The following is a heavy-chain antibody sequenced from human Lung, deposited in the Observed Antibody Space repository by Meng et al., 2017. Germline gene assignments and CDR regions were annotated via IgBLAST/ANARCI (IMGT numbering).Heavy chain of an antibody. CDR3: ARGPTTMAHDFDY. Sequence: HVHRRPWGAGRLTLPETLSPPCVVPGGSFSYYYWRWIRQPPGKGLEWIGEINHSGSTNYNPSLESRATISVDTSQNNLSLKLSSVTAADSAVYYCARGPTTMAHDFDYWGQGTLVTVSS. J-gene: IGHJ4*02. D-gene: IGHD4-11*01. CDR1: GGSFSYYY. CDR2: INHSGST. V-gene: IGHV4-34*01.